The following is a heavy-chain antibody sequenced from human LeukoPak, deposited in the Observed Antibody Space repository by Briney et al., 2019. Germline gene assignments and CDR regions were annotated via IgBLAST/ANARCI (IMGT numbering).Heavy chain of an antibody. CDR2: INSDGSSK. CDR3: ARETKSSGWYYFDY. Sequence: GGSLRFSCAASGFTFSSYWIHWVRQAPGKGLVWVSRINSDGSSKYYADSVKGRFTISRDNARNTLYLQMNSLRAEDTAVYYCARETKSSGWYYFDYWGQGPLVSVSS. D-gene: IGHD6-13*01. V-gene: IGHV3-74*01. CDR1: GFTFSSYW. J-gene: IGHJ4*02.